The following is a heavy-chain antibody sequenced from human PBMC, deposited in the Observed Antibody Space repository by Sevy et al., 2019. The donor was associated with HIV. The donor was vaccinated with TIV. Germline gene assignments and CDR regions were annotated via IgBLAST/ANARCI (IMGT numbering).Heavy chain of an antibody. CDR1: GFTFSAYA. V-gene: IGHV3-23*01. CDR3: ATLRGGLYGSGYFQN. CDR2: ISSSGGST. D-gene: IGHD3-10*01. J-gene: IGHJ1*01. Sequence: GGPLRLSCAASGFTFSAYAMSWARQAPGKGLEWVSCISSSGGSTYYADSVKGRFSISRDTSKNTLYLQMNSLRAEDTAVYYCATLRGGLYGSGYFQNWGQGTQVTVSS.